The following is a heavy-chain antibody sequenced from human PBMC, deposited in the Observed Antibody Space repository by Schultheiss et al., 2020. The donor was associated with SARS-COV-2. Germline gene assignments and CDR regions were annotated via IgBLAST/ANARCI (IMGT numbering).Heavy chain of an antibody. Sequence: SVKVSCKASGYTFTGYYMHWVRQAPGQGLEWMGRIIPILAIANYAQKFQGRVTITADKSTSTAYMELSSLRSEDTAVYYCATQRGYYGSGSYYRGENWFDPWGQGTLVTVSS. CDR1: GYTFTGYY. CDR3: ATQRGYYGSGSYYRGENWFDP. D-gene: IGHD3-10*01. J-gene: IGHJ5*02. V-gene: IGHV1-69*02. CDR2: IIPILAIA.